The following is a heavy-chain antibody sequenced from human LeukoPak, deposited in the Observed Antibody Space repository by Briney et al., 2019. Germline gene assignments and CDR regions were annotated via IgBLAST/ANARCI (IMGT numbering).Heavy chain of an antibody. CDR1: GFTFDDYG. CDR3: ARDPHSGTYTAQGY. D-gene: IGHD1-26*01. Sequence: GGSLRLSCAASGFTFDDYGMSWVRQAPGKGLEWGSGINWNGGSTGYADSVKGRFTISRDNAKNSLYLQMNSLRAEDTALYYCARDPHSGTYTAQGYWGQGTLVTVSS. J-gene: IGHJ4*02. CDR2: INWNGGST. V-gene: IGHV3-20*04.